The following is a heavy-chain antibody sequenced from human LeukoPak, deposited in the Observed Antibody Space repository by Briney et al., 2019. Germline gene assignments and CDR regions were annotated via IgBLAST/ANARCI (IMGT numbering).Heavy chain of an antibody. Sequence: KPSETLSLTCAVSGYSISSGYYWGWIRQPPGKGLEWSGSIYHSGSTYYNPSLKSRVTISVDTSKNQFSLKLSSVTAADTAVYYCARARDPTSEIVLMAYAQNNWFDPWGQGTLVTVSS. CDR3: ARARDPTSEIVLMAYAQNNWFDP. CDR1: GYSISSGYY. D-gene: IGHD2-8*01. CDR2: IYHSGST. J-gene: IGHJ5*02. V-gene: IGHV4-38-2*01.